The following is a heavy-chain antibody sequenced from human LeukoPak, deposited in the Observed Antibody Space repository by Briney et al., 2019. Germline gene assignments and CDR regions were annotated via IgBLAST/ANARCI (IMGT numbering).Heavy chain of an antibody. Sequence: GGSLRLSCAASGFTFSSYEMSWVRQAPGKGLEWVSYISSSGSTIYYADSVKGRFTISRDNAKNSLYLQMNSLRAEDTAVYYCARDKQGTPLFNTETRLDYWGQGTLVTVSS. CDR1: GFTFSSYE. CDR2: ISSSGSTI. J-gene: IGHJ4*02. CDR3: ARDKQGTPLFNTETRLDY. D-gene: IGHD2-15*01. V-gene: IGHV3-48*03.